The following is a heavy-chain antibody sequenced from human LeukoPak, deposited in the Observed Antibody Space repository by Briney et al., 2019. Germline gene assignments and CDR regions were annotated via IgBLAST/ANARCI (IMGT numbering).Heavy chain of an antibody. D-gene: IGHD5-18*01. V-gene: IGHV1-69*05. CDR1: GGTFSSYA. CDR3: ARGAAMGASSFDS. J-gene: IGHJ4*02. Sequence: SVKVSCKASGGTFSSYAISWVRQAPGQGLEWMGGIIPIFGTANYAQKFQGRVTINTDESTSTAYMELSSLKSDDTAVYYCARGAAMGASSFDSWGQGTLVTVSS. CDR2: IIPIFGTA.